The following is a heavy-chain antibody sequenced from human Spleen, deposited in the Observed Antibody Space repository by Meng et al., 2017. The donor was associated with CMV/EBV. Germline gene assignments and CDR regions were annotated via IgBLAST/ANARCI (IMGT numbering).Heavy chain of an antibody. J-gene: IGHJ4*02. CDR2: IYYSGST. CDR3: ASARRLRWVDY. CDR1: GGSISSSSYY. V-gene: IGHV4-39*01. D-gene: IGHD5-12*01. Sequence: SETLSLTCTVSGGSISSSSYYWGWIRQPPGKGLEWIGSIYYSGSTYYNPSLKSRVTISVDTSKNQFSLNLSSVTAADTAVFYCASARRLRWVDYWGQGTLVTVSS.